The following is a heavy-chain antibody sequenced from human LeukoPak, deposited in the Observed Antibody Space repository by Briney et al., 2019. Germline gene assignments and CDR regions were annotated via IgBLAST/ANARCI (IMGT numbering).Heavy chain of an antibody. CDR3: AREAVGAFFDY. V-gene: IGHV3-53*01. J-gene: IGHJ4*02. CDR1: GFTVSSNY. Sequence: GGSLRLSCAASGFTVSSNYMSWVRQAPGKGLEWVSVIYSGGSTYYADSVKGRFTISRDNSKNTLYLQMNSLRAEDTAVYYCAREAVGAFFDYWGQGTLVTVSS. CDR2: IYSGGST. D-gene: IGHD1-26*01.